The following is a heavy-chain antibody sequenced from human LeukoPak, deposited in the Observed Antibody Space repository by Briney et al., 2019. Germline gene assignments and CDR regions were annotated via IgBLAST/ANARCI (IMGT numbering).Heavy chain of an antibody. CDR2: IHPSGST. CDR3: ARGPPPDFDY. CDR1: GDSISSYF. Sequence: TSETLSLACTVSGDSISSYFWSWVRQPAGKGLEWIGRIHPSGSTNYNPSLKSRVTLSVDTSKNHFSLKLSSVTAADTAVYYCARGPPPDFDYWGRGTLVTVSS. J-gene: IGHJ4*02. V-gene: IGHV4-4*07.